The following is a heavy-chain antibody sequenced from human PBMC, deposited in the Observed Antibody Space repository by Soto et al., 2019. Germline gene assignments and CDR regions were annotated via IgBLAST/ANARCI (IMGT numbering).Heavy chain of an antibody. V-gene: IGHV3-33*01. CDR2: IWYDGSNE. J-gene: IGHJ6*02. CDR1: GFTFSSYG. D-gene: IGHD4-17*01. CDR3: ARSGDYDYFYAMDV. Sequence: PGGSLRLSCAASGFTFSSYGMHWVRQAPGKGPEWVAVIWYDGSNEYYGDSVRGRFTISRDNSKDTLYLQMNSLRAEDTAVYYCARSGDYDYFYAMDVWGQGTTVTV.